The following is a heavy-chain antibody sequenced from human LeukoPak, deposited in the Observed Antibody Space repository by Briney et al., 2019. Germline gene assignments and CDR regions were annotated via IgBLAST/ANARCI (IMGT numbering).Heavy chain of an antibody. CDR3: ARVVADYYYYMDV. CDR2: IYYSGNT. V-gene: IGHV4-59*01. D-gene: IGHD2-15*01. Sequence: SETLSLTCTVSGDSISSYYWSWIRQPPGKGLEWIGYIYYSGNTNYNPSLKSRVTISVDTSKNQFSLKLTSVTAADTAVYYCARVVADYYYYMDVWGKGTTVTVSS. J-gene: IGHJ6*03. CDR1: GDSISSYY.